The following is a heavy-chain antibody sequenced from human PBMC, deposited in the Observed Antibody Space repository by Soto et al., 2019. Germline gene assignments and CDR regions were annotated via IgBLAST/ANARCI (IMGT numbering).Heavy chain of an antibody. CDR2: IIPIFGTA. V-gene: IGHV1-69*05. Sequence: QVQLVQSGAELKKPGSSVKVSCKASGGTFSSYAISWVRQAPGQGLELMGGIIPIFGTANYAQKFQGRVTITTDESTSTAYMELSSLRSEDTAVYYCASSVAVAGHDNWFDPWGQGTLVTVSS. CDR1: GGTFSSYA. CDR3: ASSVAVAGHDNWFDP. D-gene: IGHD6-19*01. J-gene: IGHJ5*02.